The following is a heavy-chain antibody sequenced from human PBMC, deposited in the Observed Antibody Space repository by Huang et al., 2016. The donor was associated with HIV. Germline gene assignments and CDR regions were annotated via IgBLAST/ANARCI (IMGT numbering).Heavy chain of an antibody. CDR3: ARTPYSGSHPDY. CDR2: IKQLSGVT. CDR1: GYTFTDYF. Sequence: QVQLVQSGAEVKKPGASVKVSCRTSGYTFTDYFVHGVRQAPGQGLQWVGSIKQLSGVTNYAQKFQGRVTMNRDTSIRTVYMELNRLRSDDTALYYCARTPYSGSHPDYWGQGTLVTVSS. D-gene: IGHD2-15*01. J-gene: IGHJ4*02. V-gene: IGHV1-2*02.